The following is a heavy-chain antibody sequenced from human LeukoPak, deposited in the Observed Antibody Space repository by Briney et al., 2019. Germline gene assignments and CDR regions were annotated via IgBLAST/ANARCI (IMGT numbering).Heavy chain of an antibody. J-gene: IGHJ4*02. CDR1: GGPISSYY. V-gene: IGHV4-59*01. D-gene: IGHD1-26*01. CDR3: ARVDSGTYYMPFDY. CDR2: IYYSGST. Sequence: SETLSLTCTVSGGPISSYYWSWLRQPPGKGLEWIGYIYYSGSTNYNPSFKSRVTISVDTSKNQFSLKLSSVTAADTAVYYCARVDSGTYYMPFDYWGQGSLVTVSS.